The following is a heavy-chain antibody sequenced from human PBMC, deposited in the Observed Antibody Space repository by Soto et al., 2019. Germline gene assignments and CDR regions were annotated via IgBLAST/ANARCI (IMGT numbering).Heavy chain of an antibody. Sequence: EVQLVESGGGLVQPGGSLRLSCAASGFTFSSYSMNWVRQAPGKGLEWVSYISLSSTTMYYTDSVKGRFTIFRDDAENSLYLQMNSLRADDTAVYYCARWDPSSDYWGQGTLVTVSS. CDR3: ARWDPSSDY. D-gene: IGHD1-26*01. CDR1: GFTFSSYS. CDR2: ISLSSTTM. J-gene: IGHJ4*02. V-gene: IGHV3-48*01.